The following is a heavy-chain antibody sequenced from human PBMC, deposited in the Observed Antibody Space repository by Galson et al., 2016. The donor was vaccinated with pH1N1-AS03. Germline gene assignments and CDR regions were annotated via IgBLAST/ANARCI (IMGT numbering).Heavy chain of an antibody. V-gene: IGHV3-23*01. CDR3: ANIPVAGSWYFHL. D-gene: IGHD6-19*01. CDR2: ISYGGDLT. Sequence: SLRLSCAASGFPFSTYGMTWVRQSLDKGLEWVSSISYGGDLTYYAESVKGRFSVSRDNSRNTLYLQLSNLRAEDTALYYCANIPVAGSWYFHLWGQGALGTVSS. J-gene: IGHJ1*01. CDR1: GFPFSTYG.